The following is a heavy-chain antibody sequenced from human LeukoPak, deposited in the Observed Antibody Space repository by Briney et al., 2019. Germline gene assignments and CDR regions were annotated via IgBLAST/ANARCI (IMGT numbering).Heavy chain of an antibody. J-gene: IGHJ3*02. D-gene: IGHD5-12*01. CDR2: INSGGGT. Sequence: GGSLRLSCAASGFTFSSDAMTWVRQAPGKGLEWAPTINSGGGTYYADSVKGRFTISRDNSKNTLSLQMNGLRAEDTAIYYCAKLRVRAFDIWGQGTMVTVSS. CDR3: AKLRVRAFDI. CDR1: GFTFSSDA. V-gene: IGHV3-23*01.